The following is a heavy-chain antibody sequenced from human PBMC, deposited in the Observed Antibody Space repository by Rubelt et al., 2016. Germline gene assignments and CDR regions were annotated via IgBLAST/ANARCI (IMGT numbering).Heavy chain of an antibody. Sequence: EVQLVESGGGLVKPGGSLRLSCATSGFIFDRYGVHWVRRAPGKGLVWVSRIKSDGSTTSYADSVKGRFTISRDNAKDTLYLQMTSLGAEETAVYYCAVGWESLNNWGQGTLVTVSS. V-gene: IGHV3-74*02. J-gene: IGHJ4*02. CDR1: GFIFDRYG. CDR3: AVGWESLNN. D-gene: IGHD1-26*01. CDR2: IKSDGSTT.